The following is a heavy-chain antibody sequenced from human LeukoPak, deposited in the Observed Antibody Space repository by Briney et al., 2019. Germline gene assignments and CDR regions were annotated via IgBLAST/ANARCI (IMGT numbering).Heavy chain of an antibody. CDR1: GFTFSSYW. D-gene: IGHD6-19*01. J-gene: IGHJ4*02. Sequence: GGSLRLSCAASGFTFSSYWMSWVRQAPGKGLEWVANIKQDGSEKYYVDSVKGRFTISRDNAKNSLYLQMNSLRAEDTAVYYCARDDLMGSGWYRVLYYWGQGTLVTVSS. CDR3: ARDDLMGSGWYRVLYY. CDR2: IKQDGSEK. V-gene: IGHV3-7*01.